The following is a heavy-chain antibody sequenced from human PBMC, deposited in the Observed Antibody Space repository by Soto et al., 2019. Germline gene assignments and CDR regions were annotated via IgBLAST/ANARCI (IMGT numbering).Heavy chain of an antibody. CDR1: GFTFSSYW. V-gene: IGHV3-74*01. D-gene: IGHD6-6*01. J-gene: IGHJ6*02. CDR2: INSDGSST. CDR3: ARVTSIAARWGPYGMDV. Sequence: PGGSLRLSCAASGFTFSSYWMHWVRQAPGKGLVWVSRINSDGSSTSYADSVKGRFTISRDNAKNTLYLQMNSLRAEDTAVYYCARVTSIAARWGPYGMDVWGQGTTVTVSS.